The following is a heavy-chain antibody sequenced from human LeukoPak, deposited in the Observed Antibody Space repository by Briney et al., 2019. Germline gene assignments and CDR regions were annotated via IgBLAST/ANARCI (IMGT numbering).Heavy chain of an antibody. J-gene: IGHJ3*02. CDR3: VREGYGGVSDAFDI. D-gene: IGHD4-23*01. Sequence: GGSLRLSCVGSGFTFSSYEMDWVRQAPGKGLEWISYISSGSRTIYYADSVKGRFTISRDDAKKSVFLQMNSLRAEDTAVYYCVREGYGGVSDAFDIWGQETMVTVSS. CDR1: GFTFSSYE. CDR2: ISSGSRTI. V-gene: IGHV3-48*03.